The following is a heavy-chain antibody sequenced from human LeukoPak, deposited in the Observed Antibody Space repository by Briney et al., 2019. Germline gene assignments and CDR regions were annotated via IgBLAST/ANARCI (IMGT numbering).Heavy chain of an antibody. CDR2: IHHSGST. Sequence: SQTLSLTCTVSGDSISRSDYSWSWIRQPPGKGLEWVGYIHHSGSTYYNPSLRSRVTMSIDRSKNQFSLKLPSVTAADTAVYYCARVGSGDAFDIWGQGTMVTVSS. CDR1: GDSISRSDYS. V-gene: IGHV4-30-2*01. CDR3: ARVGSGDAFDI. D-gene: IGHD3-10*01. J-gene: IGHJ3*02.